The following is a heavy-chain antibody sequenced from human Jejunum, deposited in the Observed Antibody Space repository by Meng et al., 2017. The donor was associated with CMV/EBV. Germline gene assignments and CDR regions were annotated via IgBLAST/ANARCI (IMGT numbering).Heavy chain of an antibody. D-gene: IGHD5-12*01. Sequence: CTLSGGSISDSSYYWGWIRQPAGKELEWIATVHYTGTTFYSPSLKSRVTISADTSKNQFSLKLISVTAADTGVYYCARRGYNYDLDYWGQGTLVTVSS. CDR2: VHYTGTT. CDR1: GGSISDSSYY. CDR3: ARRGYNYDLDY. V-gene: IGHV4-39*01. J-gene: IGHJ4*02.